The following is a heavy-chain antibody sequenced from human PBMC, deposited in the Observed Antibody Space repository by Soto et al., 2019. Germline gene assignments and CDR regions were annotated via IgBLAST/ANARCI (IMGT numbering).Heavy chain of an antibody. CDR2: IYPGDSDT. CDR1: GYSFTSYW. V-gene: IGHV5-51*01. D-gene: IGHD3-3*01. Sequence: PGESLKISCKGSGYSFTSYWIGWVRQMPGKGLEWMGIIYPGDSDTRYSPSFQGQVTISADKSISTAYLQWSSLKASDTAMYYCARLVPQDTIFGVDPYGMDVWGQGTTVTVSS. CDR3: ARLVPQDTIFGVDPYGMDV. J-gene: IGHJ6*02.